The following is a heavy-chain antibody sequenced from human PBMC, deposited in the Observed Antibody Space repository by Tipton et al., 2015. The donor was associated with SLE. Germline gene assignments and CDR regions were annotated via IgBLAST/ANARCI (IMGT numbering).Heavy chain of an antibody. V-gene: IGHV4-59*08. CDR2: IDQIGSA. CDR3: ARHAYDFRRGFYHHVIDV. Sequence: TLSLTCIVSGGSISGNYWSWIRQPPGKRLEWIGYIDQIGSANYNPSLQSRVTISVGKSTTQFSLKLTSVTAADSAIYYCARHAYDFRRGFYHHVIDVWGQGTIITVPS. J-gene: IGHJ3*01. D-gene: IGHD3-3*01. CDR1: GGSISGNY.